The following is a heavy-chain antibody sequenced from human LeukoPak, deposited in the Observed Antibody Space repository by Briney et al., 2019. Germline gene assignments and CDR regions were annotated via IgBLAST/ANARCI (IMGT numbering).Heavy chain of an antibody. CDR1: GGSISSSSYY. V-gene: IGHV4-39*01. D-gene: IGHD6-19*01. CDR2: IYYSGST. Sequence: SETLSLTCTVSGGSISSSSYYWGWIRQPPGKGLEWIGSIYYSGSTCYNPSLKSRVTISVDTSKNQFSLKLSSVTAADTAVYYRASNRGIAVAGVFDYWGQGTLVTVSS. CDR3: ASNRGIAVAGVFDY. J-gene: IGHJ4*02.